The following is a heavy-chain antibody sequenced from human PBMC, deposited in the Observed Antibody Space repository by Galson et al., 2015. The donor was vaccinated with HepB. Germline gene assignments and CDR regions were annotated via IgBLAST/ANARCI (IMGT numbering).Heavy chain of an antibody. CDR2: INPSGGST. CDR1: GYTFTSYY. CDR3: ARAGGQQLVRTSLDY. V-gene: IGHV1-46*01. J-gene: IGHJ4*02. Sequence: SVKVSCKASGYTFTSYYMHWVRQAPGQGLEWMGIINPSGGSTSYAQKFQGRVTMTRDTSTSTVYMELSSLRSEDTAVYYCARAGGQQLVRTSLDYWGQGTLVTVSS. D-gene: IGHD6-13*01.